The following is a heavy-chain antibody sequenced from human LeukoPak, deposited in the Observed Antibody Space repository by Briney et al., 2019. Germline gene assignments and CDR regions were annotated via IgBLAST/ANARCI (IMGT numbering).Heavy chain of an antibody. CDR3: ASPRTSRGYYFDY. D-gene: IGHD3-16*01. Sequence: SETLSLTCTVSGGSISSGGYYWSWIRQPPGKGLEWIGYIYHSGSTYYNPSLKSRVTISVDTSKNQFSLKLSSVTAADTAVYYCASPRTSRGYYFDYWGQGTLVTVSS. CDR1: GGSISSGGYY. CDR2: IYHSGST. V-gene: IGHV4-30-2*01. J-gene: IGHJ4*02.